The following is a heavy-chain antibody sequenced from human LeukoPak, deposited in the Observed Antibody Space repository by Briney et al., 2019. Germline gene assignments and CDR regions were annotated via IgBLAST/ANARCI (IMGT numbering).Heavy chain of an antibody. V-gene: IGHV3-11*06. D-gene: IGHD5-12*01. CDR3: ARDRPPIYSGYDSYYFDY. J-gene: IGHJ4*02. Sequence: GGSLRLSCAASGFTFSHYYMSWIRQAPGKGLEWVSYISSSSSYTNYADSVKGRFTISRDNAKNSLYLQMNSLRAEDTAVYYCARDRPPIYSGYDSYYFDYWGQGTLVTVSS. CDR1: GFTFSHYY. CDR2: ISSSSSYT.